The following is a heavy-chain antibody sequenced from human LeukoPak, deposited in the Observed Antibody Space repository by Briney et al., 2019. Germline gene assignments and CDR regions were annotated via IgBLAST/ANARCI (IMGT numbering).Heavy chain of an antibody. Sequence: ASVKVSCKASGYTFTGYYMHWVRQAPGQGLEWTGWINPNSGGTNYAQKFQGWVTMTRDTSISTAYMELSRLRSDDTAVYYCASSRSGYDSDYAFDIWGQGTMVTVSS. J-gene: IGHJ3*02. V-gene: IGHV1-2*04. CDR1: GYTFTGYY. CDR3: ASSRSGYDSDYAFDI. CDR2: INPNSGGT. D-gene: IGHD5-12*01.